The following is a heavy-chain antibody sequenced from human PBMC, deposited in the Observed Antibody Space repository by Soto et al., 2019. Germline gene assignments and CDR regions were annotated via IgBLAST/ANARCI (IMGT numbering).Heavy chain of an antibody. D-gene: IGHD3-10*01. CDR3: ATSYGSGSRAFDY. J-gene: IGHJ4*02. CDR2: IVPMLGMS. Sequence: QVQLVQSGAEVKKPGSSVKVSCKASGDTFSFYTINWVRQAPGLGLEWMGRIVPMLGMSNYALKLQGRVTMTADKSTSRAYMELGSLRSEDTAMYYCATSYGSGSRAFDYWGQGALVTVSS. CDR1: GDTFSFYT. V-gene: IGHV1-69*02.